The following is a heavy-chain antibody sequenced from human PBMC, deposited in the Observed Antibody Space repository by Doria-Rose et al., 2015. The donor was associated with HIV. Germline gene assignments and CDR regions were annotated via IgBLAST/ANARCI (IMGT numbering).Heavy chain of an antibody. V-gene: IGHV2-26*01. CDR1: GVSLSSPGMG. Sequence: SGPVLVKPTETLTLTCTVSGVSLSSPGMGVSWIRQPPGKALEWLAHIFSDGERSYKTSLKSRLAISRGTSKSQVVLTMTDMDPVDTATYYCARIKSSRWYHKYYFDFWGQGTLVIVSA. CDR2: IFSDGER. CDR3: ARIKSSRWYHKYYFDF. J-gene: IGHJ4*02. D-gene: IGHD6-13*01.